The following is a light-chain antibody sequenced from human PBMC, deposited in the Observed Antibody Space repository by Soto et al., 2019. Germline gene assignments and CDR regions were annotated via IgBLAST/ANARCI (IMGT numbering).Light chain of an antibody. V-gene: IGKV1-5*03. CDR1: QSITRW. CDR3: QQDNTYPGT. J-gene: IGKJ1*01. CDR2: QAS. Sequence: DIQMTQSPSTLSASVGDRVTITCRASQSITRWLAGYQQKPGKAPKLLISQASSLQSGVPSRFSGSGSGTEFTLTIISLQPDDFATYYCQQDNTYPGTFGQGTKVEIK.